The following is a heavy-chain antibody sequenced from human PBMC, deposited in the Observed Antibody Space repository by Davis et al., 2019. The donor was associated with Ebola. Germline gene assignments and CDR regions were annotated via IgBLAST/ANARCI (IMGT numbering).Heavy chain of an antibody. CDR1: GFTVSSNF. V-gene: IGHV3-73*01. CDR3: SRGLQWLEGCPDALDI. CDR2: IRSKANSYAT. Sequence: GESLKISCAASGFTVSSNFMSWVRQASGKVLEWVGRIRSKANSYATAYAESVKGRFTISRDDSKSTAYLQMNSLKTEDTAVYYCSRGLQWLEGCPDALDIWGLGTLVTVSA. J-gene: IGHJ3*02. D-gene: IGHD6-19*01.